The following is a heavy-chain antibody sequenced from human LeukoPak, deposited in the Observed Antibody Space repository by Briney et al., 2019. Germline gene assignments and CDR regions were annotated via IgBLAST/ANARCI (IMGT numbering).Heavy chain of an antibody. D-gene: IGHD6-13*01. V-gene: IGHV4-34*01. Sequence: SETLSLTCAVYGGSFSGYYWSWIRQPPGKGLEWIGEINHSGSTDYNPSLKSRVTISVDTSKNQFSLKLSSVTAADTAVYYCARSGYSSSWYVRGWFDPWGQGTLVTVSS. J-gene: IGHJ5*02. CDR3: ARSGYSSSWYVRGWFDP. CDR1: GGSFSGYY. CDR2: INHSGST.